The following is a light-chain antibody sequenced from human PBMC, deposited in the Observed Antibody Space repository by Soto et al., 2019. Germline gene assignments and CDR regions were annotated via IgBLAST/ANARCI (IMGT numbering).Light chain of an antibody. V-gene: IGKV3-15*01. Sequence: EILMTQSPATLSVSPGERATLPCRARQRLSRNLAWYPQKPGQAPRLLIYGASPRASGIPARFSGSGSGTEFTLTISSLQSEDFALYYCQHYNDWPPAFTFGPGTRVDL. J-gene: IGKJ3*01. CDR2: GAS. CDR1: QRLSRN. CDR3: QHYNDWPPAFT.